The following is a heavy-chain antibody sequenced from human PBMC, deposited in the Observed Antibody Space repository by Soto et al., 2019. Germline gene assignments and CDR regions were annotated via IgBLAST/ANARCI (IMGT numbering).Heavy chain of an antibody. D-gene: IGHD3-22*01. CDR1: GGTFSTYA. Sequence: QVQLVQSGAEVKKPGSSVKVSCKASGGTFSTYAIDWVRQAPGQGLEWMGGIIPLFGTAKYAQNFQGIITITADESTNTAYMELRSLRSQDTAVYYCARGVHYDSSGYYYFYWGQGTLVTVSS. J-gene: IGHJ4*02. V-gene: IGHV1-69*01. CDR2: IIPLFGTA. CDR3: ARGVHYDSSGYYYFY.